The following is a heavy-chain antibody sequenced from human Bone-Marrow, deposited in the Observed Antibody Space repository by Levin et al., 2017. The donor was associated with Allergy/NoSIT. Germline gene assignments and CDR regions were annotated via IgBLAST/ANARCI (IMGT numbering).Heavy chain of an antibody. Sequence: GGSLRLSCAASEFTFNNAWMSWVRQAPGKGLEWVGRIKSETDGGTIDYAAPVKGRFTISRDDSKNTVYLQMNSLKTEDTAVYYCTTTKCSGGSGHLSYYMDVWGKGTTVTVSS. D-gene: IGHD2-15*01. CDR2: IKSETDGGTI. CDR3: TTTKCSGGSGHLSYYMDV. J-gene: IGHJ6*03. CDR1: EFTFNNAW. V-gene: IGHV3-15*01.